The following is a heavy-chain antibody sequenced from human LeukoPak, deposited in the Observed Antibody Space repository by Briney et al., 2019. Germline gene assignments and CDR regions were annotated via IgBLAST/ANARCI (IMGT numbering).Heavy chain of an antibody. V-gene: IGHV3-30-3*01. CDR2: ISYDGDNK. Sequence: GTSLRLSCATSGFIFASYAIQWVRQAPGKGLEWVAVISYDGDNKYYADSVKGRFTISRDNSKNTVYLQMDSLRAEDTAVHYCARTNYYGSGGGDWWGQGTLVTVSS. D-gene: IGHD3-10*01. CDR1: GFIFASYA. J-gene: IGHJ4*02. CDR3: ARTNYYGSGGGDW.